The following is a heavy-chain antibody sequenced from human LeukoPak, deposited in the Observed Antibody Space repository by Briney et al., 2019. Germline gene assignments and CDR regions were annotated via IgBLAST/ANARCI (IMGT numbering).Heavy chain of an antibody. J-gene: IGHJ6*02. CDR1: GFTFSTYG. CDR3: AKTKKEDVYYDGMDV. Sequence: PGGSLRPSCAASGFTFSTYGMHWVRQAPGKGLEWVTLISSDARDKFYADSVKGRFTISRDNSRNTLYLQMNSLRGEDTGVYYCAKTKKEDVYYDGMDVWGQGTTVTVSS. CDR2: ISSDARDK. V-gene: IGHV3-30*18.